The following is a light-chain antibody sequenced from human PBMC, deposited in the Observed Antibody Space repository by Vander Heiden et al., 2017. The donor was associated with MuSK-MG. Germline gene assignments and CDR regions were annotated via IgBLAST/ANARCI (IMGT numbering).Light chain of an antibody. CDR2: GAS. V-gene: IGKV3-20*01. CDR1: QSVSSSY. CDR3: QQYGSSPPWT. Sequence: EIVLTQSPGTLSLSPGERATLSCRASQSVSSSYLAWYQQKPGQAPRLLIYGASSRATGIPDRFSGSGYGTDVTLTISRREPEDFAVYYCQQYGSSPPWTFGQGTKVEIK. J-gene: IGKJ1*01.